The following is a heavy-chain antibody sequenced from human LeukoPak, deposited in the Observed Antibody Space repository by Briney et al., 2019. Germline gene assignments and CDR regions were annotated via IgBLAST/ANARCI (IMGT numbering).Heavy chain of an antibody. CDR1: GGSIGSGDYY. V-gene: IGHV4-30-4*01. D-gene: IGHD6-6*01. CDR2: IYYSGST. J-gene: IGHJ6*02. Sequence: PSETLSLTCTVSGGSIGSGDYYWSWIRQPPGKGLEWIGYIYYSGSTYYNPSLKSRVTISVDTSKNQFSLKLSSVTAADTAVYYCARDVPVAPRPYYYYGMDVWGQGTTVTVSS. CDR3: ARDVPVAPRPYYYYGMDV.